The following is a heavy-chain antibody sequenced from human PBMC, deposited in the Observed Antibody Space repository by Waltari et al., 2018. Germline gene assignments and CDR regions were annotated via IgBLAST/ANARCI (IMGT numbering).Heavy chain of an antibody. CDR3: AKDPTGSKSPREAHPAFDV. CDR1: GTSSSSFG. CDR2: VCYEGGDR. Sequence: QVHLVESGGGVVLTGRSLKLSCQASGTSSSSFGMTWVRPGPGKGLARMAVVCYEGGDRSYAESVKGRFTISRDNSNNAVYLQMNSLRPEDTAVYYCAKDPTGSKSPREAHPAFDVWGQGTVVTVS. J-gene: IGHJ3*01. D-gene: IGHD4-4*01. V-gene: IGHV3-30*18.